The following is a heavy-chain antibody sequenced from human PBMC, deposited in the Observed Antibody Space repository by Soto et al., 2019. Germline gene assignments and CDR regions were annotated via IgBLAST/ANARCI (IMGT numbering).Heavy chain of an antibody. CDR3: AKGNTVVTGFDY. CDR2: ISGSGGST. J-gene: IGHJ4*02. D-gene: IGHD2-15*01. CDR1: GFTFSSYA. V-gene: IGHV3-23*01. Sequence: ESGGGLVQPGGSLRLSCAASGFTFSSYAMSWVRQAPGTGLEWVSAISGSGGSTYYADSVKGRFTISRDNSKNTLYLQMNSLRAEDTAVYYCAKGNTVVTGFDYWGQGTLVTVSS.